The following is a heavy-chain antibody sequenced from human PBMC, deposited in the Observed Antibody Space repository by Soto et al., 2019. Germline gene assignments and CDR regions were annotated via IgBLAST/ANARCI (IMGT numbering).Heavy chain of an antibody. CDR2: ISDSGGTT. V-gene: IGHV3-23*01. D-gene: IGHD3-16*01. J-gene: IGHJ4*02. CDR3: AKLDAGDDHDLGEFDY. Sequence: PGGSLRLSXAASGFMFSSYSMTWVRQAPGKGLEWVSAISDSGGTTYYADSVKGRFTISRDNPNCTVFLQMNGLRAEDKAVYYCAKLDAGDDHDLGEFDYWGQRTLVNVSS. CDR1: GFMFSSYS.